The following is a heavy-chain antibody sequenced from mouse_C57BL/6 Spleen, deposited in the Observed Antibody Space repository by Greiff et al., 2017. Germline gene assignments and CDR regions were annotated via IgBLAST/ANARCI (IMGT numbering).Heavy chain of an antibody. V-gene: IGHV1-42*01. Sequence: DVQLQEPGPELVKPGASVKISCKASGYSFTGYYMNWVKQSPEKSLEWIGEINPSTGGTTYNQKFKAKATLTVDTSSSTAYMQLKSLTCEDSAVYYCESSYSGYYADYYAMDYWGQGTSVTVSS. CDR2: INPSTGGT. J-gene: IGHJ4*01. D-gene: IGHD2-3*01. CDR3: ESSYSGYYADYYAMDY. CDR1: GYSFTGYY.